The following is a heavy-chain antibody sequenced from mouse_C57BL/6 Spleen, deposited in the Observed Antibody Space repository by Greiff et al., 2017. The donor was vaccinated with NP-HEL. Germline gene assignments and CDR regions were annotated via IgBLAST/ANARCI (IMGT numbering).Heavy chain of an antibody. CDR1: GFTFSDYG. V-gene: IGHV5-17*01. D-gene: IGHD1-1*01. J-gene: IGHJ1*03. Sequence: EVKLMESGGGLVKPGGSLKLSCAASGFTFSDYGMHWVRQAPEKGLEWVAYISSGSSTIYYADTVKGRFTISRDNAKNTLFLQMTSLRSEDTAMYYCARNFITTVVGRYWYFDVWGTGTTVTVSS. CDR2: ISSGSSTI. CDR3: ARNFITTVVGRYWYFDV.